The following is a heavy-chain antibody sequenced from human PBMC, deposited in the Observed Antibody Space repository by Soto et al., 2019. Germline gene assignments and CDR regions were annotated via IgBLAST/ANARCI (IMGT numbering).Heavy chain of an antibody. CDR3: ARDRARITMVRGVINMGYPDY. D-gene: IGHD3-10*01. CDR2: INPSGGST. V-gene: IGHV1-46*01. Sequence: ASVKVSCKASGYTFTSYYMHWVRQAPGQGLEWMGIINPSGGSTSYAQKFQGRVTMTRDTSTSTVYMELSSLRSENTAVYYCARDRARITMVRGVINMGYPDYWGQGTLVTVS. J-gene: IGHJ4*02. CDR1: GYTFTSYY.